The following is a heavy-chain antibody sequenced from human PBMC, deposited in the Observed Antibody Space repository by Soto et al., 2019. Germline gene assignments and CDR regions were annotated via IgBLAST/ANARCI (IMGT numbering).Heavy chain of an antibody. CDR3: ARLYRVVTTTLPAEYLKH. V-gene: IGHV4-34*01. D-gene: IGHD3-22*01. Sequence: SETLSLTCAVYGGSFSGYYWSWIRQPPGKGLEWIGEINHSGSTNYNPSLKSRVTISVDTSENQFSLKLSSVTAADTAVYYCARLYRVVTTTLPAEYLKHWGQGTMVTVYS. CDR2: INHSGST. J-gene: IGHJ1*01. CDR1: GGSFSGYY.